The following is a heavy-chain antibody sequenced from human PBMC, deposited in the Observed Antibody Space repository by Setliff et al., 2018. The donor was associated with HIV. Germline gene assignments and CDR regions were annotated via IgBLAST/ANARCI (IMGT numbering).Heavy chain of an antibody. V-gene: IGHV4-30-4*08. CDR2: ISSSGGT. D-gene: IGHD6-13*01. Sequence: SETLSLTCTVSGGSISSGEYYWSWIRQPPGKGLEWLGYISSSGGTDYNPSLNSRIIISIDTSKNQFSLTLTSVTAADTAVYYCARQQHSSDLKIWNYWGQGTLVTVSS. J-gene: IGHJ4*02. CDR1: GGSISSGEYY. CDR3: ARQQHSSDLKIWNY.